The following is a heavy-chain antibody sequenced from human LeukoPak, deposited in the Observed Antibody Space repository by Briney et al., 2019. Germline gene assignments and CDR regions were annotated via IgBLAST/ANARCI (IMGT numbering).Heavy chain of an antibody. Sequence: GGSLRLSCAASGFIVSSNYMSWVRQAPGKGLEWVSVIFSGGGTYYADSVKGRFTISRDNSKNTLYLQMNSLRAEDTAVYHCARVIAAAGTGLFDYWGQGTLVTVSS. J-gene: IGHJ4*02. V-gene: IGHV3-66*01. D-gene: IGHD6-13*01. CDR2: IFSGGGT. CDR1: GFIVSSNY. CDR3: ARVIAAAGTGLFDY.